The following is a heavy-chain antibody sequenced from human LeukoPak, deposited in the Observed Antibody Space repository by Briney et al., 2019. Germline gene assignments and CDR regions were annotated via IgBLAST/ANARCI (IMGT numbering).Heavy chain of an antibody. D-gene: IGHD6-19*01. CDR3: ARDSVAGTTVYSFDY. Sequence: ASVKVSCKASGYTFTGYYMHWVRQAPGQELEWMGWINPNSGGTNYAQKFQGRVTMTRDTSISTAYMELSRLRSDDTAVYYCARDSVAGTTVYSFDYWGQGTLVTVSS. CDR1: GYTFTGYY. CDR2: INPNSGGT. J-gene: IGHJ4*02. V-gene: IGHV1-2*02.